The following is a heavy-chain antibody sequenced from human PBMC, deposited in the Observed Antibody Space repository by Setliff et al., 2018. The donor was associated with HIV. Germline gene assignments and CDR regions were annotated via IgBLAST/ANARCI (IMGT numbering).Heavy chain of an antibody. D-gene: IGHD3-3*01. V-gene: IGHV4-34*01. CDR2: INHSGST. J-gene: IGHJ3*02. CDR3: ARVDGYDFWSGYYTPHALDI. Sequence: SETLSPTCAVYGGSFSGYYWSWIRQPPGKGLEWIGEINHSGSTNYNPSLKSRVTISVDTSKNQFSLKLSSVTAADTAVYYCARVDGYDFWSGYYTPHALDIWGQGTMVTVS. CDR1: GGSFSGYY.